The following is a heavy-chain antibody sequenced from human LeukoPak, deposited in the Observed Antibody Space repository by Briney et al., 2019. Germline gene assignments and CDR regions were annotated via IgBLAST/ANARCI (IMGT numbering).Heavy chain of an antibody. Sequence: SETLSLTCTVSGGSISSYFWIWIRQSPGKGLEWIGYTYYSGSTNYNPSLKSRVTISVDMSKNQFSLKLNSVTAADTAVYYCAGASSSGWHPDIGYWGQGTLVTVSS. CDR1: GGSISSYF. CDR3: AGASSSGWHPDIGY. CDR2: TYYSGST. J-gene: IGHJ4*02. D-gene: IGHD6-19*01. V-gene: IGHV4-59*01.